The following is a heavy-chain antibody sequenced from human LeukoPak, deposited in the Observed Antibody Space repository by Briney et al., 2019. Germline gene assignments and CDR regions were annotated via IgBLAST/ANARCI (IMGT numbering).Heavy chain of an antibody. CDR1: GGTFSSYA. CDR2: IIPIFGTA. D-gene: IGHD3-22*01. Sequence: ASVTVSCTASGGTFSSYAISWVRQAPGQGLEWMGGIIPIFGTANYAQKFQGRVTITADESTSTAYMELSSLRSEDTAVYYCARGRGDNYYDSSGFDYWGQGTLVTVSS. V-gene: IGHV1-69*01. J-gene: IGHJ4*02. CDR3: ARGRGDNYYDSSGFDY.